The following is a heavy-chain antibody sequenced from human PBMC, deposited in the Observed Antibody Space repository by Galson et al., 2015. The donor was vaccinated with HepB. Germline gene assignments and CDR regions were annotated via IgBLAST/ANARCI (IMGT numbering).Heavy chain of an antibody. Sequence: ETLSLTCTVSGGSISSYYWSWIRQPPGKGLEWIGYIYYSGSTNYNPSLKSRVTISVDTSKNQFSLKLSSVTAADTAVYYCARVGSGYDFGAFDIWGQGTMVTVSS. J-gene: IGHJ3*02. CDR2: IYYSGST. CDR3: ARVGSGYDFGAFDI. CDR1: GGSISSYY. D-gene: IGHD5-12*01. V-gene: IGHV4-59*01.